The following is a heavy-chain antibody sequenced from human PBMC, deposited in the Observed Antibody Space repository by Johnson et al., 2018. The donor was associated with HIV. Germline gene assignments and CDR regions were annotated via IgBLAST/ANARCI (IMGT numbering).Heavy chain of an antibody. D-gene: IGHD2-8*02. CDR1: GFAFSNFG. CDR3: AKSGLFVLVLYAPDVFDI. Sequence: QVQLVESGGGVVQPGRSLRLSCAASGFAFSNFGMHWVRQAPGKGLEWVAVTSYDGSNKYYADSVKGRFTISRDNSKSTLYLQMNSLRAEDTAVYYCAKSGLFVLVLYAPDVFDIWGQGTMVTVSS. J-gene: IGHJ3*02. CDR2: TSYDGSNK. V-gene: IGHV3-30*18.